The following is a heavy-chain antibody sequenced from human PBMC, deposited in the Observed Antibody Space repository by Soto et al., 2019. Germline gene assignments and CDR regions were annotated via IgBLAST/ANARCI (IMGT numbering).Heavy chain of an antibody. J-gene: IGHJ4*02. CDR1: GGSIRDYY. CDR3: ARVNRGAFYY. Sequence: QVQLQESGPGLVKPSETLSLTCTVSGGSIRDYYWVWIRQPPGKGLEWIGSIFYTGSTDYTPSLKSRVSISLATSKNQFSLNLGSVTAADTAVYYCARVNRGAFYYWGQGALVTVSS. CDR2: IFYTGST. V-gene: IGHV4-59*01.